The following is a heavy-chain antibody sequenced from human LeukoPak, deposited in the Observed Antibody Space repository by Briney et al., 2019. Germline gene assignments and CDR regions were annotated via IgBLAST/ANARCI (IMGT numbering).Heavy chain of an antibody. D-gene: IGHD6-6*01. V-gene: IGHV3-7*05. Sequence: GGSLRLSCAASGFTFSDNSMDWVRQAPGKGLEWVANIKQDGSEEVYVDSLKGRFTISRDNAKNSLFLQMNTLRAEDTAVYYCARDPYSSTWSYGMDVWGQGTTVTVSS. CDR2: IKQDGSEE. CDR3: ARDPYSSTWSYGMDV. J-gene: IGHJ6*02. CDR1: GFTFSDNS.